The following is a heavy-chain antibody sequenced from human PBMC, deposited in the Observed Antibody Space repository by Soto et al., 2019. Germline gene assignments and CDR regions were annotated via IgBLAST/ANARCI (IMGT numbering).Heavy chain of an antibody. CDR3: ARVAY. V-gene: IGHV3-21*06. Sequence: VSMRLSCVASGFTFSRYSINWFRQAPGKGLEWVSSISSASSTKSYANSVKGRFTISRDNAKNSLYLEMNSLRPEDTAVYYCARVAYWGQGTLVTVSS. CDR1: GFTFSRYS. CDR2: ISSASSTK. J-gene: IGHJ4*02.